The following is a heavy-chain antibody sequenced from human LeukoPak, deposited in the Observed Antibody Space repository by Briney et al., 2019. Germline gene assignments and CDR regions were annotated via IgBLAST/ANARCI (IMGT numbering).Heavy chain of an antibody. CDR3: ARVLNDYVWGSPASWFDP. Sequence: SETLSLTCAVYGGSFSGYYWSWIRQPPGKGLEWIGYIYYSGSTHYNPSLKSRVTISVDTSKNQFSLKLSSVTAADTAVYYCARVLNDYVWGSPASWFDPWGQGTLVTVSS. D-gene: IGHD3-16*01. V-gene: IGHV4-30-4*08. J-gene: IGHJ5*02. CDR2: IYYSGST. CDR1: GGSFSGYY.